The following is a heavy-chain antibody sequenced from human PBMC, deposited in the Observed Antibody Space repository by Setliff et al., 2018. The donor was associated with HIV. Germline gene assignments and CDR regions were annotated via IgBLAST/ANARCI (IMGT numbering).Heavy chain of an antibody. V-gene: IGHV3-23*01. D-gene: IGHD3-3*01. CDR1: GFTLSTYA. CDR3: AKAMDYNFWSGLGY. Sequence: HPGGSLRLSCAASGFTLSTYAMSWVRQAPGKGLEWVSAISGAGRSTYYADSVKGRFTISRDNSKNTLYLQMNSLRAEDTAVYYCAKAMDYNFWSGLGYWGQGTLVTVSS. CDR2: ISGAGRST. J-gene: IGHJ4*02.